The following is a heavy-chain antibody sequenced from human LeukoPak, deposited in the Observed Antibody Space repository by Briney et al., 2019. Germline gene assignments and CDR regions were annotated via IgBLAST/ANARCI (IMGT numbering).Heavy chain of an antibody. D-gene: IGHD3-3*01. Sequence: SQTLSLTCAISGDSVSSTTTAWNWIRQSPSRGLEWLGRTYYTSKWITDYAVSVKGRITVNPNTSNNQFSLQLNSVTPEDTAVYYCARGDDLGVAGRYYYYGMDVWGQGTTVTVSS. CDR2: TYYTSKWIT. J-gene: IGHJ6*02. V-gene: IGHV6-1*01. CDR3: ARGDDLGVAGRYYYYGMDV. CDR1: GDSVSSTTTA.